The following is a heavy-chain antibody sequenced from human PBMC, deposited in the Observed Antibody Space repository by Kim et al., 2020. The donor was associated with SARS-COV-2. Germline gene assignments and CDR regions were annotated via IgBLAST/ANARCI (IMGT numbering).Heavy chain of an antibody. CDR1: GYSFTSYW. CDR2: IDPSDSYT. D-gene: IGHD6-19*01. J-gene: IGHJ5*02. Sequence: GESLKISCKGSGYSFTSYWISWVRQMPGKGLEWMGRIDPSDSYTNYSPSFQGHVTISADKSISTAYPQWSSLKASDTAMYYCARQRSIAVAQLGEDLWGQGTLVTVSS. V-gene: IGHV5-10-1*01. CDR3: ARQRSIAVAQLGEDL.